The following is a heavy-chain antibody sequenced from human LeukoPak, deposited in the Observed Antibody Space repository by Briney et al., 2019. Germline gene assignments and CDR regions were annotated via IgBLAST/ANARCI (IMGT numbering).Heavy chain of an antibody. Sequence: GGSLRLSCAASGFTFSSYSFNWVRQAPGKGLEWVSSINTVSSYIYYADSVRGRFTISRDNAESSLWLQMNSLRAEDSAVYYCARLRRNSDRTGFYYYYDNWGQGTLVTVS. CDR3: ARLRRNSDRTGFYYYYDN. CDR1: GFTFSSYS. V-gene: IGHV3-21*01. CDR2: INTVSSYI. D-gene: IGHD3-22*01. J-gene: IGHJ4*02.